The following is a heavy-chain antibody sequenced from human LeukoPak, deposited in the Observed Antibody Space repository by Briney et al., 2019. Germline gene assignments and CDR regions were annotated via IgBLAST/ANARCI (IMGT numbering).Heavy chain of an antibody. CDR2: IYPGDSDT. CDR3: ARHGRFLEWSVPDV. D-gene: IGHD3-3*01. J-gene: IGHJ6*04. CDR1: GYIFTSYW. V-gene: IGHV5-51*01. Sequence: GEALKISCKGSGYIFTSYWIGWGRQLPGKGLEWMGIIYPGDSDTRYSPSFQGQVTISADKSISTAYLQWSSLKASDTAMYYCARHGRFLEWSVPDVWGKGTTVTVSS.